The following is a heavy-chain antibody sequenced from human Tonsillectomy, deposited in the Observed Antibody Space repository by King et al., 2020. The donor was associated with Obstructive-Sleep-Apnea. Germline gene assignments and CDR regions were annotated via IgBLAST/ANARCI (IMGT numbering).Heavy chain of an antibody. Sequence: QLVQSGAEVKKPGASVKVSCKASGYTFTDYYMHWGRQGPGHGLEWMGWINPNTGGTNHTQKVHGWGTLTRDTSLNTAYMVLSRLRSDDTAVYYCAKSPGYCSGGSCYSEYYYGMDVWGQGTTVTVSS. CDR2: INPNTGGT. CDR3: AKSPGYCSGGSCYSEYYYGMDV. CDR1: GYTFTDYY. J-gene: IGHJ6*02. V-gene: IGHV1-2*04. D-gene: IGHD2-15*01.